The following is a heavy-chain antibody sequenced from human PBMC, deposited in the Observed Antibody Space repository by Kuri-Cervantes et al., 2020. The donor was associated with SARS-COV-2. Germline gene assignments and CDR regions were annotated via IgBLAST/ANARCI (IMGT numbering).Heavy chain of an antibody. CDR3: ARDETYYYDSSGYYPLEVWGYFDY. V-gene: IGHV1-69*10. J-gene: IGHJ4*02. D-gene: IGHD3-22*01. CDR2: IIPIFGIV. Sequence: SVKVSCKASGGTFSNVAFSWVRQAPGQGLEWMGGIIPIFGIVNYAQKFQGRVTIIADKSTSTAYMELTSLTPEDTAVYYCARDETYYYDSSGYYPLEVWGYFDYWGQGTLVTVSS. CDR1: GGTFSNVA.